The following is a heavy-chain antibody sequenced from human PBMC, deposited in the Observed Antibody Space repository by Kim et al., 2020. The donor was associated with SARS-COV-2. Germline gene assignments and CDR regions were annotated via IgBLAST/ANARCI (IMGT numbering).Heavy chain of an antibody. CDR2: STI. D-gene: IGHD2-8*01. V-gene: IGHV3-11*04. CDR3: ARNGDGMDV. J-gene: IGHJ6*02. Sequence: STIYYADSVKGRFTISRDNAKNSLYLQMNSLRAEDTAVYYCARNGDGMDVWGQGTTVTVSS.